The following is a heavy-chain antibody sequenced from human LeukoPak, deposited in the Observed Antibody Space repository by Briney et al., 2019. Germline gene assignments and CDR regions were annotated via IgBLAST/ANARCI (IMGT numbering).Heavy chain of an antibody. Sequence: PGGCLRLSCIASGLTFGTYGMSWVRQAPGKGLGWVAVIWYDGSNKYYADSVKGRFTISRDNSKNTLYLQMNSLRAEDTAFYYCARDGSAGYYYGMDVWGQGTTVTVSS. V-gene: IGHV3-33*08. D-gene: IGHD1-26*01. CDR3: ARDGSAGYYYGMDV. CDR1: GLTFGTYG. J-gene: IGHJ6*02. CDR2: IWYDGSNK.